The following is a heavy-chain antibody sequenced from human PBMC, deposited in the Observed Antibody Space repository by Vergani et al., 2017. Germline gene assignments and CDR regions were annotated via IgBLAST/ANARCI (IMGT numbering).Heavy chain of an antibody. D-gene: IGHD3-3*01. V-gene: IGHV4-39*01. CDR3: ASIIRITIFGVDTKDAFDI. CDR2: IYYSGST. J-gene: IGHJ3*02. Sequence: QLQLQESGPGLVKPSETLSLTCTVSGGSISSSSYYWGWIRQPPGKGLEWIGSIYYSGSTYYNSSLKSRVTISVDTSKNQFSLKLSSVTAADTAVYYCASIIRITIFGVDTKDAFDIWGQGTMVTVSS. CDR1: GGSISSSSYY.